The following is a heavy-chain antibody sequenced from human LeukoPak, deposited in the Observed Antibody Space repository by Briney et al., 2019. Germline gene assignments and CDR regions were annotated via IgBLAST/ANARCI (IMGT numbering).Heavy chain of an antibody. D-gene: IGHD2-15*01. CDR2: ISSSGITI. J-gene: IGHJ4*02. CDR3: ARAVVVIGATPNY. Sequence: KPGRSLRLSCAASGFSFTDYYMTWIRQAPGMGLEWVSYISSSGITIYYGSSVKGRFTISRDPTKNSPYLQMTSLLAEETSIYYCARAVVVIGATPNYWGQGTLVTVSS. V-gene: IGHV3-11*01. CDR1: GFSFTDYY.